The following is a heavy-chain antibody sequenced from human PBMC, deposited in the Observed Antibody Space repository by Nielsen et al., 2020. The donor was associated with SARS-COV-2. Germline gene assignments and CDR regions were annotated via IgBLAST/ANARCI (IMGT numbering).Heavy chain of an antibody. Sequence: ASVKVSCKASGYTFTTYGVSWVRQAPGQGLQWMGWISAKSGDTNYAQKFQGRVTMTTDTSTTTVYMELRSLRSDDTAVYYCARDIVLMVYAIKDYYYGMDVWGQGTTVTVSS. D-gene: IGHD2-8*01. CDR1: GYTFTTYG. V-gene: IGHV1-18*01. J-gene: IGHJ6*02. CDR3: ARDIVLMVYAIKDYYYGMDV. CDR2: ISAKSGDT.